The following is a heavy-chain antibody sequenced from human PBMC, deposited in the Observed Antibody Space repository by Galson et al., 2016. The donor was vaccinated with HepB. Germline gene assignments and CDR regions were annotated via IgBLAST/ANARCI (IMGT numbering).Heavy chain of an antibody. CDR1: GGSISSDY. J-gene: IGHJ5*02. V-gene: IGHV4-59*01. CDR2: ISYSGST. D-gene: IGHD6-19*01. Sequence: SETLSLTCNVYGGSISSDYWSWLRQPPGKGLEWIGYISYSGSTNYNPSLKSRVTISVDTSKNQFSLKLSSVTAADTALYYCARGVSWQWAFGWFDPWGQGTLVTVSS. CDR3: ARGVSWQWAFGWFDP.